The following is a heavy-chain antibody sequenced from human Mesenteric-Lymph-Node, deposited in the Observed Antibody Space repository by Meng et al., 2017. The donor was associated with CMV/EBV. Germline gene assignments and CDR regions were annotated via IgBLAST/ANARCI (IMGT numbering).Heavy chain of an antibody. CDR1: YTFTSYG. J-gene: IGHJ5*02. V-gene: IGHV1-46*01. Sequence: YTFTSYGISGVRQAPGQGLEWMGMINPSGGATTYAQKFQGRVTMTRVTSTSTVYMELNSLRSEDTAVYYCARGRHYDILSGRGDWFDPWGEGTLVTVSS. CDR2: INPSGGAT. D-gene: IGHD3-9*01. CDR3: ARGRHYDILSGRGDWFDP.